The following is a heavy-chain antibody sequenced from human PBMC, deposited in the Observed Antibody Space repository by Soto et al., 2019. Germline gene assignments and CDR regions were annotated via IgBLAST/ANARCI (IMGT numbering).Heavy chain of an antibody. D-gene: IGHD3-22*01. J-gene: IGHJ4*02. V-gene: IGHV3-30-3*01. CDR2: ISYDGNDK. CDR1: GFIFSNYA. CDR3: ARGPNYYDGSGYFAY. Sequence: GGSLRLSCAASGFIFSNYAIHWVRQAPGKGLEWVTLISYDGNDKYYTDSVKGRFTISRDNSKNTLFPQMNSLRAEDTAVYFCARGPNYYDGSGYFAYWGQGTLVTVSS.